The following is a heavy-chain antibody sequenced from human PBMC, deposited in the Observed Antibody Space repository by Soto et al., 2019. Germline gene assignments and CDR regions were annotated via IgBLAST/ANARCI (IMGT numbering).Heavy chain of an antibody. CDR3: ARVKTGLDAFDI. Sequence: PSETLSLTCTVSGGSISSYYWSRIRQPPGKGLEWIGYIYYSGSTNYNPSLKSRVTISVDTSKNQFSLKLSSVTAADTAVYYCARVKTGLDAFDIWGQGTMVTVSS. CDR2: IYYSGST. CDR1: GGSISSYY. V-gene: IGHV4-59*01. J-gene: IGHJ3*02.